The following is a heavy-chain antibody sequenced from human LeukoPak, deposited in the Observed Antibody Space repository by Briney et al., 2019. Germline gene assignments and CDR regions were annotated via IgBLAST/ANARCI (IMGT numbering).Heavy chain of an antibody. D-gene: IGHD2-15*01. CDR3: ARLGVVEAATLDY. CDR1: GVSITDYY. J-gene: IGHJ4*02. V-gene: IGHV4-59*08. Sequence: AETLSLTCTVSGVSITDYYWSWIRHSSGKGLEWIGYMYYSGSAYYSPSLKTRVTISVDTSKNQFSLKLTSVTAADTAVYYCARLGVVEAATLDYWGQGTLVTVSS. CDR2: MYYSGSA.